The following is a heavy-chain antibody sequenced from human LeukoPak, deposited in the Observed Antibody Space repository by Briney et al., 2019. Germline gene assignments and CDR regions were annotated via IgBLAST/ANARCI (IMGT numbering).Heavy chain of an antibody. CDR3: ARTHWDPAVTMVRGVMYSFDY. Sequence: ASVKVSCKASGYTFTGYYMHWVRQAPGQGLEWMGWINPNSGGTNYAQKFQGRVTMTRDTSISTAYMELSRLRSDDTAVYYCARTHWDPAVTMVRGVMYSFDYWGQGTLVTVSS. V-gene: IGHV1-2*02. J-gene: IGHJ4*02. CDR1: GYTFTGYY. D-gene: IGHD3-10*01. CDR2: INPNSGGT.